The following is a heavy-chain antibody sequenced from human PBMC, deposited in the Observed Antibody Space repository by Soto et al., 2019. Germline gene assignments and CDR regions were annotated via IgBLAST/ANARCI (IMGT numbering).Heavy chain of an antibody. J-gene: IGHJ6*02. V-gene: IGHV3-33*01. CDR1: GFTFSTYG. CDR3: ARVIMDV. CDR2: IWSDGTNK. Sequence: PGGSLRLSCAASGFTFSTYGMHWVRQAPGKGLEWVALIWSDGTNKYYADSVKGRFTISRDNSKKTLYLQMNSLRAEDTAVYYCARVIMDVWGQGTTVTVSS.